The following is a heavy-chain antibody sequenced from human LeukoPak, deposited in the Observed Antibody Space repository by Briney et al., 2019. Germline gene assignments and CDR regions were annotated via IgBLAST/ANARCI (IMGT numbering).Heavy chain of an antibody. J-gene: IGHJ4*02. CDR3: ARPQSDYDISGYPDY. D-gene: IGHD3-22*01. CDR1: GFTFSSYA. Sequence: PPGGSLRLSCAASGFTFSSYAIHWVRQAPGKGLEWVAVISYDGSNKYYADSVKGRFTISRDNSKNTLYLQMNSLRAEDTAVYYCARPQSDYDISGYPDYWGQGTLVTVSS. V-gene: IGHV3-30*04. CDR2: ISYDGSNK.